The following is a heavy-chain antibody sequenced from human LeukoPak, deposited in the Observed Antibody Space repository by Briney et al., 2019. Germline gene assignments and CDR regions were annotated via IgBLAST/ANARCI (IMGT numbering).Heavy chain of an antibody. CDR1: GFTFSSYG. V-gene: IGHV3-23*01. Sequence: PGGTLRLSCAASGFTFSSYGMSWVRQAPGKGLEWVSAISGSGGSTYYADSVKGRFTISRDNSKNTLYLQMNSLRAEDTAVYYCAKDTGYAWGGCYYYMDVWGKGTTVTISS. CDR3: AKDTGYAWGGCYYYMDV. CDR2: ISGSGGST. J-gene: IGHJ6*03. D-gene: IGHD2-2*01.